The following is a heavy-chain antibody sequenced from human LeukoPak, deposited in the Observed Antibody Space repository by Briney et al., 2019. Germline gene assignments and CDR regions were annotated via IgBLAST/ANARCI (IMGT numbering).Heavy chain of an antibody. CDR3: ARHRGRYSRSLDF. D-gene: IGHD2-2*01. CDR2: IWSDESDE. J-gene: IGHJ4*02. CDR1: GFTFRNFD. V-gene: IGHV3-33*01. Sequence: GGSLRLSCAASGFTFRNFDIHWVRQTPGKGLEWVAVIWSDESDEYYADSMKGRFTISRDNSKNMVYIQMNSLRAEDTAVYYCARHRGRYSRSLDFWGQGTLVTVAS.